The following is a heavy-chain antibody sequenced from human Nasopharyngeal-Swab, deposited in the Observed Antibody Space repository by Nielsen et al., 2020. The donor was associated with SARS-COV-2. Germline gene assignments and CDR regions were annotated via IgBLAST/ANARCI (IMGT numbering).Heavy chain of an antibody. CDR2: VGGSDDST. CDR1: GFSLSRHG. D-gene: IGHD6-19*01. CDR3: ARDADSSGWSGYYFDY. V-gene: IGHV3-23*01. J-gene: IGHJ4*02. Sequence: GGSLRLSCAASGFSLSRHGMNWVRQAPGKGLEWVSSVGGSDDSTFYADSVKGRFTISRDNSKNTLYLQMNSLRAEDTAVYYCARDADSSGWSGYYFDYWGQGTLVTVSS.